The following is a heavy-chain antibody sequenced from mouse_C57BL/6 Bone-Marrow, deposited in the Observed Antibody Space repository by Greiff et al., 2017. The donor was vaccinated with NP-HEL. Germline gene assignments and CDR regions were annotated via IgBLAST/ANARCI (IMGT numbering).Heavy chain of an antibody. CDR2: INPNNGGT. CDR1: GYTFTDYN. J-gene: IGHJ2*01. D-gene: IGHD2-2*01. Sequence: VQLQQSGPELVKPGASVKIPCKASGYTFTDYNMDWVKQSHGKSLEWIGDINPNNGGTIYNQKFKGKATLTVDKPSSTAYMQLSSLTSEDSAVYYCARWEVTNYFDYWGQGTTLTVSS. CDR3: ARWEVTNYFDY. V-gene: IGHV1-18*01.